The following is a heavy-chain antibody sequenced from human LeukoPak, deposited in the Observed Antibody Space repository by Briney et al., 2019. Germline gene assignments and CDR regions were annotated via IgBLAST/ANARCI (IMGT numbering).Heavy chain of an antibody. CDR1: GFTFSSYA. V-gene: IGHV3-23*01. CDR2: LSGSGGNT. J-gene: IGHJ4*02. D-gene: IGHD3-22*01. CDR3: AKVSGYYFDSGGYYYFDY. Sequence: PGGSLRLSCAASGFTFSSYAMGWVRQAPRKGLEWVSGLSGSGGNTYYADSVKGRFTISRDNSKNTLSLQMNSLRAEDTAVYYCAKVSGYYFDSGGYYYFDYWGQGTLVTVSS.